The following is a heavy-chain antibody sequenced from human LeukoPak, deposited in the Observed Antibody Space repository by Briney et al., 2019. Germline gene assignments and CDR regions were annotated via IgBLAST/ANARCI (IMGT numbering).Heavy chain of an antibody. CDR1: GFTFDDYA. V-gene: IGHV3-30*18. Sequence: PGGSLRLSCEASGFTFDDYAMHWVRQAPGKGLEWVAVISYDGSNKYYADSVKGRFTISRDNSKNTLYLQMNSLRAEDTAVYYCAKTDQNTGFWSGYYTNYYYYYGMDVWGQGTTVTVSS. D-gene: IGHD3-3*01. CDR2: ISYDGSNK. J-gene: IGHJ6*02. CDR3: AKTDQNTGFWSGYYTNYYYYYGMDV.